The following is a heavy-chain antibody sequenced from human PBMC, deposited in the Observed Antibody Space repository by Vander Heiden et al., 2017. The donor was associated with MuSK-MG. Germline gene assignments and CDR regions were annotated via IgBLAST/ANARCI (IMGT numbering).Heavy chain of an antibody. CDR3: ARDRHEILTGYYGGGDY. D-gene: IGHD3-9*01. CDR2: INPSGGST. J-gene: IGHJ4*02. CDR1: GYTFTNYY. V-gene: IGHV1-46*01. Sequence: QVQLVQSGAAVKKPGASVKVSCKASGYTFTNYYVHWVRQAPGQGLEWMGIINPSGGSTNDAQKFQGRVTMTRDTSTSTVYMELSSLRSEDTAVYYCARDRHEILTGYYGGGDYWGQGTLGTVAA.